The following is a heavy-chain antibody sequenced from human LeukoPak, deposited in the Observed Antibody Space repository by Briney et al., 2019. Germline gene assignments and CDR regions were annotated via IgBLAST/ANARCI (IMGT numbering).Heavy chain of an antibody. CDR1: GYTFTTYY. J-gene: IGHJ3*02. V-gene: IGHV1-46*01. CDR2: INPSGGST. D-gene: IGHD6-13*01. Sequence: ASVKVSCKASGYTFTTYYIHWVRQAPGQGLEWMGIINPSGGSTSYAQKFQGRVTMTRDTSTSTVYMELSSLRSEDTAVFYCARDLAAAGSHPVSAFDIWGQGTMVTVSS. CDR3: ARDLAAAGSHPVSAFDI.